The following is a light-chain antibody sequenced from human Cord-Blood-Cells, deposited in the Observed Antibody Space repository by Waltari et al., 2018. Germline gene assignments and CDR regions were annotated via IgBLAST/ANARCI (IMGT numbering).Light chain of an antibody. V-gene: IGLV1-40*01. CDR1: SSNIGAGYD. CDR2: GNS. CDR3: QSYDSSLSGSV. J-gene: IGLJ3*02. Sequence: ISCTGISSNIGAGYDVHWYQQLPGTAPKLLIYGNSNRPSGVPDRFSGSKSGTSASLAITGLQADDEADYYCQSYDSSLSGSVFGGGTKLTVL.